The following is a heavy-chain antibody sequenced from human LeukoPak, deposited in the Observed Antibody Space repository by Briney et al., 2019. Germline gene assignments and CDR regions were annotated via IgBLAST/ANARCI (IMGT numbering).Heavy chain of an antibody. Sequence: SETLSLTCTVSGGSISSSSYYWGWIRQPPGKGLEWIGSIYYSGSTYYNPSLKSRVTISVDTSKNQFSLKLNSVTAADTSVYYCARIMYSSDYWGQGTLVTVSS. CDR2: IYYSGST. D-gene: IGHD5-18*01. CDR3: ARIMYSSDY. CDR1: GGSISSSSYY. J-gene: IGHJ4*02. V-gene: IGHV4-39*01.